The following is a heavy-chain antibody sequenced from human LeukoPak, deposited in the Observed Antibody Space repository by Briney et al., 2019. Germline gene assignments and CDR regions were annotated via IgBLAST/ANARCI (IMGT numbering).Heavy chain of an antibody. CDR3: ARRAVAGHYYYYMDV. V-gene: IGHV1-46*01. D-gene: IGHD6-19*01. CDR1: GYTFTSYY. J-gene: IGHJ6*03. Sequence: ASVKVSCKASGYTFTSYYMHWVRQAPGQGLEWMGIINPSGGSTSYAQKFQGRVTMTRDTSTSTVYMELSSLRSEDTAVSYCARRAVAGHYYYYMDVWGKGTTATVSS. CDR2: INPSGGST.